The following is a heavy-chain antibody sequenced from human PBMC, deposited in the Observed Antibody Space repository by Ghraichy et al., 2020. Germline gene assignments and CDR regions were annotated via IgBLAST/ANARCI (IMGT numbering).Heavy chain of an antibody. D-gene: IGHD5-18*01. V-gene: IGHV4-34*01. CDR2: INYRGST. CDR3: AKVNMDTKMGSGRPFDS. CDR1: GGSFSDYY. J-gene: IGHJ4*02. Sequence: SETLSLTCAVYGGSFSDYYWSWIRQPPGKGLEWIGEINYRGSTNYNPSLKSRVIISVDTSNNQFSLKVNSVTAADMAIYYCAKVNMDTKMGSGRPFDSWGQGTLVTVSS.